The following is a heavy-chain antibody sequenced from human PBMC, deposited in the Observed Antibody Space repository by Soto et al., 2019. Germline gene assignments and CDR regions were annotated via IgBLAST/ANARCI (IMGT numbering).Heavy chain of an antibody. Sequence: QVQLVQSGAEVKKPGSSVKVACKASGGTFSSYAISWVRQAPGQGLEGMGGIIPISGTANYAQKFQGRVTITEDEATSTAYMELSRLRSEDRAVYYCARDGDNARPAAWRGDRDFDLWGRGTLVTVSS. CDR1: GGTFSSYA. J-gene: IGHJ2*01. CDR3: ARDGDNARPAAWRGDRDFDL. V-gene: IGHV1-69*01. CDR2: IIPISGTA. D-gene: IGHD6-6*01.